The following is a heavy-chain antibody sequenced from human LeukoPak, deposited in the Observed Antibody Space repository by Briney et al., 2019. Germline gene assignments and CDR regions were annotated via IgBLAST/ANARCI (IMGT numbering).Heavy chain of an antibody. CDR2: IYYRWIT. CDR3: ARHGNYYESSGYNYYFDY. D-gene: IGHD3-22*01. V-gene: IGHV4-59*08. CDR1: AVSITSNY. J-gene: IGHJ4*02. Sequence: SESLSLTCTVSAVSITSNYRSCIRQPPGKGLGWIGNIYYRWITTNNRSLKSRVTISVDASKHHFTLKYSSVTAAGTAGYYCARHGNYYESSGYNYYFDYWGQGTLGTVSS.